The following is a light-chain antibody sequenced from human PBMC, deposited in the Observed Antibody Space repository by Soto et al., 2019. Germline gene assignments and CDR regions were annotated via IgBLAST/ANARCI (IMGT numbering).Light chain of an antibody. CDR2: GAF. CDR3: QQYYSTPT. Sequence: EIVLTQSPGTLSLSPGERATFSCRASQSVSSNYLAWYQQKPGQAPRLLIYGAFKRATGIPDRFSGSGSGTDFTLTISSLQAEDVAVYYCQQYYSTPTCGQGTRLEIK. CDR1: QSVSSNY. V-gene: IGKV3-20*01. J-gene: IGKJ5*01.